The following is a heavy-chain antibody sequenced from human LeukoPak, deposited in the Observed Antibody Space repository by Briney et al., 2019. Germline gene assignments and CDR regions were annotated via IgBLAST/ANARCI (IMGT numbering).Heavy chain of an antibody. Sequence: GGSLRLSCAASGFTFSSYEMNWVRQAPGKGLEWVSYISSSGSTIYYADSVKGRFTISRDNAKNSLYLQMNSLRAEDTAVYYCASAREYCISTNCYEYFQHWGQGTLVTVSS. D-gene: IGHD2-2*01. CDR3: ASAREYCISTNCYEYFQH. J-gene: IGHJ1*01. CDR1: GFTFSSYE. V-gene: IGHV3-48*03. CDR2: ISSSGSTI.